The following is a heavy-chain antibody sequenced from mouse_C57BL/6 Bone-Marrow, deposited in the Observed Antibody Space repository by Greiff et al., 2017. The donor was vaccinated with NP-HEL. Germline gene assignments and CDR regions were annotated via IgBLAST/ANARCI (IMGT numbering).Heavy chain of an antibody. CDR1: GYAFTNYL. V-gene: IGHV1-54*01. J-gene: IGHJ2*01. CDR3: ASSLYYYGSRGYFDY. D-gene: IGHD1-1*01. Sequence: VQLQQSGAELVRPGTSVKVSCKASGYAFTNYLIEWVKQRPGQGLEWIGVINPGSGGTHSNGQFKGKATLTADKSSSTSYMQLISLTSEDSAGYFCASSLYYYGSRGYFDYWGKGTTLTVSS. CDR2: INPGSGGT.